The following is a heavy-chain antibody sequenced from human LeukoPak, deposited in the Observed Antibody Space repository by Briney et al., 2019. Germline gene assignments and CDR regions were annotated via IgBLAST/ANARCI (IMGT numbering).Heavy chain of an antibody. D-gene: IGHD3-22*01. CDR1: GFTFSSYA. J-gene: IGHJ4*02. CDR2: ITGSGGNT. CDR3: ARTYYDSSGYYC. Sequence: GGSLRLSCTASGFTFSSYAMSWVRQAPGKGLEWVSSITGSGGNTYYADSVKGRFTISRDNAKNSLYLQMNSLRAEDTAVYYCARTYYDSSGYYCWGQGTLVTVSS. V-gene: IGHV3-23*01.